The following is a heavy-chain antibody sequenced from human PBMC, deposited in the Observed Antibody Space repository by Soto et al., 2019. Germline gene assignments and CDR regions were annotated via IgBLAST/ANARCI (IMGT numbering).Heavy chain of an antibody. J-gene: IGHJ4*02. D-gene: IGHD3-10*01. Sequence: GGSLRLSCATSGFILSDCAMNWVRQAPGKGLEWVSYISSSSSVIDYADAVKGRFTVSRDNAKNTLYLQMNSLSAEDTALYYGARGIRYYYGSDYWGQGTLVTVSS. CDR3: ARGIRYYYGSDY. CDR1: GFILSDCA. V-gene: IGHV3-48*04. CDR2: ISSSSSVI.